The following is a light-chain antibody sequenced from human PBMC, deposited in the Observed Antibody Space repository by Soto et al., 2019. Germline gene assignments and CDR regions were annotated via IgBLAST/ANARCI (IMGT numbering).Light chain of an antibody. Sequence: DIPLTQSPSFLSASVGDRVTITCRASQAIDTYLAWYQQKPGKAPKLLIYAASLLQSGVPSRFSGSGSGTEFTLTINRLQPEDFASYYCQQLNSFPFIFGQGTRLEIK. V-gene: IGKV1-9*01. CDR3: QQLNSFPFI. J-gene: IGKJ5*01. CDR1: QAIDTY. CDR2: AAS.